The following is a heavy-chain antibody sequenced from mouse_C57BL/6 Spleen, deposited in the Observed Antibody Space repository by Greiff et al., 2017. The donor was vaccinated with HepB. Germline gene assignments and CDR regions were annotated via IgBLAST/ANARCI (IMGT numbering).Heavy chain of an antibody. D-gene: IGHD2-3*01. CDR1: GFTFSSYT. CDR2: ISGGGGYT. V-gene: IGHV5-9*01. CDR3: ATVYDGYYVDY. Sequence: DVKLQESGGGLVKPGGSLKLSCAASGFTFSSYTMSWVRQTPEKRLEWVATISGGGGYTYYPDSVKGRFTIARDNAKNTLYLQMSSLRSEDTALYYSATVYDGYYVDYWGQGTTLTVSS. J-gene: IGHJ2*01.